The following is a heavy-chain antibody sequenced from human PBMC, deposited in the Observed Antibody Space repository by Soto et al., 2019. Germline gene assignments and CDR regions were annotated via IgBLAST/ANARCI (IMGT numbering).Heavy chain of an antibody. D-gene: IGHD6-19*01. J-gene: IGHJ4*02. V-gene: IGHV3-15*07. Sequence: EVQLLESGGGLLNPGGSLRLYCAASGFTFSNAWMTWVRQAPGKGLEWVGRIKSKSDGGATDYAAPVKGTFTISRDDSKNTLYLQMNSLKTEDTAVYYCARQISHSSGFDYWGQGTLVTVSS. CDR3: ARQISHSSGFDY. CDR1: GFTFSNAW. CDR2: IKSKSDGGAT.